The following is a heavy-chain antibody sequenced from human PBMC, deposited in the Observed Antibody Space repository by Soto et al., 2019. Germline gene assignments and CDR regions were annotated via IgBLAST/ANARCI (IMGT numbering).Heavy chain of an antibody. CDR2: ISSSSSYI. V-gene: IGHV3-21*01. CDR1: GFTFKTYC. CDR3: ASESYYFDY. J-gene: IGHJ4*02. Sequence: LILSSASSGFTFKTYCMILVRLAPGKGLEWVSSISSSSSYIYYADSVKGRFTISRDNAKNSLYLQMNSLRAEDTAVYYCASESYYFDYWGQGTLVNVSA. D-gene: IGHD3-16*02.